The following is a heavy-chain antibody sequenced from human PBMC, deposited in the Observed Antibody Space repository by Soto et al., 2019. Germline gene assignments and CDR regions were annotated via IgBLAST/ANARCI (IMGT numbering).Heavy chain of an antibody. V-gene: IGHV4-59*01. CDR3: ARGFGGVIVGLFAFDI. J-gene: IGHJ3*02. D-gene: IGHD3-16*02. CDR2: IYHTGST. CDR1: GGSISTYY. Sequence: SETLSLTCTVSGGSISTYYWSWIRQPPGKGLEWIGYIYHTGSTNYNPSLKSRVNMSVDTSKNHFSLKLSSVTTADTDVYYCARGFGGVIVGLFAFDIWGQGTMVTVS.